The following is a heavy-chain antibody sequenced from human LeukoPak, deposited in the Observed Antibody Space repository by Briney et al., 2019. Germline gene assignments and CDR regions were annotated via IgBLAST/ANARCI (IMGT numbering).Heavy chain of an antibody. Sequence: PGGSLRLSCAASGFTFTDYAMGWVRQAPGQGLEWASTISASGRTTYYADSVRGRLTISRDNSKNTLSLQMSSLRAEDTAVYYCAKARTPYNSGFDYWGQGTLVAVSS. J-gene: IGHJ4*02. V-gene: IGHV3-23*01. CDR3: AKARTPYNSGFDY. CDR2: ISASGRTT. CDR1: GFTFTDYA. D-gene: IGHD6-19*01.